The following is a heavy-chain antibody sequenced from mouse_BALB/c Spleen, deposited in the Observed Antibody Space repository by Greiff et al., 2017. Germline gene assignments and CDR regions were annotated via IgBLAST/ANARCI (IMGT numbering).Heavy chain of an antibody. CDR1: GFTFSSYG. J-gene: IGHJ4*01. CDR3: ARGGYYGNPMDY. V-gene: IGHV5-6-3*01. CDR2: INSNGGST. Sequence: LVESGGGLVQPGGSLKLSCAASGFTFSSYGMSWVRQTPDKRLELVATINSNGGSTYYPDSVKGRFTISRDNAKNTLYLQMSSLKSEDTAMYYCARGGYYGNPMDYWGQGTSVTVSS. D-gene: IGHD2-1*01.